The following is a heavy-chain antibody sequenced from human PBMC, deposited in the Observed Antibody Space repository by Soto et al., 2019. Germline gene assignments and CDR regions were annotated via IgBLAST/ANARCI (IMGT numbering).Heavy chain of an antibody. J-gene: IGHJ4*02. CDR1: GFTFSRYA. CDR2: ISGSGGGT. V-gene: IGHV3-23*01. Sequence: QSGWSLRLSCAASGFTFSRYAMSLVRQAPGKGLEWVSAISGSGGGTYYADSVKGRFTISRDNSKNTLYLQMNSLRAEDTAVYYCAKGPTYYYDSSGYFDYWGQGTLVTVSS. CDR3: AKGPTYYYDSSGYFDY. D-gene: IGHD3-22*01.